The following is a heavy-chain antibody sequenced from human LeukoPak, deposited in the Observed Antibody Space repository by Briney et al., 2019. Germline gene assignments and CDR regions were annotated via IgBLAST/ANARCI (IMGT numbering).Heavy chain of an antibody. CDR3: ARTTEGGYSYGYFYYYYMDV. D-gene: IGHD5-18*01. J-gene: IGHJ6*03. V-gene: IGHV4-4*07. Sequence: PSETLSLTCTVSGNSFGDYYWSWIRQPAGKGLEWIGRIYTSGSTTYNPSLKSRVTISVDMSKNQFSLKLRSVTAADTAVYYCARTTEGGYSYGYFYYYYMDVWGKGTTVTISS. CDR1: GNSFGDYY. CDR2: IYTSGST.